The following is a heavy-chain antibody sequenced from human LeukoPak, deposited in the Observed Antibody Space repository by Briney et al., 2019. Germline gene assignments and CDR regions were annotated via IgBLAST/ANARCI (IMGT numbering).Heavy chain of an antibody. CDR1: GFTFSNAW. V-gene: IGHV3-30*18. CDR2: ISYDGSNK. J-gene: IGHJ4*02. CDR3: ANGGYTSSWYVVDY. D-gene: IGHD6-13*01. Sequence: PGGSLRLSCAASGFTFSNAWMSWVRQAPGKGLEWVAVISYDGSNKYYADSVKGRFTISRDNSKNTLYLQMSSLRPEDTAVYYCANGGYTSSWYVVDYWGQGTLVTVSS.